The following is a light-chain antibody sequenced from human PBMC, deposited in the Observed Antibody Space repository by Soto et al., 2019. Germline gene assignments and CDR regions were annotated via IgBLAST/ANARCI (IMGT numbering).Light chain of an antibody. CDR1: QTISSW. J-gene: IGKJ1*01. Sequence: DIQMTQSPSTLSGSVGDRVTITFVASQTISSWLAWYQQKPGKAPKLLIYKASTLKSGVPSRFSGSGSGTEFTLTISSLQPDDFATYYCQHYNSYSEAFGQRTKVDI. CDR2: KAS. V-gene: IGKV1-5*03. CDR3: QHYNSYSEA.